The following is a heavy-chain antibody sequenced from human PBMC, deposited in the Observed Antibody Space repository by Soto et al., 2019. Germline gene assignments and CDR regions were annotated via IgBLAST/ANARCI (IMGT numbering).Heavy chain of an antibody. D-gene: IGHD3-3*01. CDR2: ISSNGGST. CDR1: GFTFSSYA. V-gene: IGHV3-64D*08. J-gene: IGHJ5*02. CDR3: VIRLEVADEDRFDP. Sequence: PGGSLRLSCSASGFTFSSYAMHWVRQAPGKGLEYVSAISSNGGSTYYADSVKGRFTISRDNSRNTLYLQMSSLRAEDTAVDYSVIRLEVADEDRFDPWGRGAPVLVSS.